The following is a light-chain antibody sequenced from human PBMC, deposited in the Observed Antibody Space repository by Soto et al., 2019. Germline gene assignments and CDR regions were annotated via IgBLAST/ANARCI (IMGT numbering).Light chain of an antibody. Sequence: DIQMTQSPSSLSASVGDRVTITCRASQSISTYLNWYQQKPGRAPKLLIYAASTLQSGVPSRFSGSESGTDFTLTISSLQPEDFATFYCQHSYSNPWTFGQGTKVEIK. CDR2: AAS. V-gene: IGKV1-39*01. J-gene: IGKJ1*01. CDR3: QHSYSNPWT. CDR1: QSISTY.